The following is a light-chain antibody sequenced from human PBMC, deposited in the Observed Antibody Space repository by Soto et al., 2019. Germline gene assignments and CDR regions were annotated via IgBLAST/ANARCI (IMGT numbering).Light chain of an antibody. CDR2: GAS. CDR3: HHYGTSAL. CDR1: ESVSTSY. V-gene: IGKV3-20*01. Sequence: EIVLTQSPGTLSLSPGERATLSCRASESVSTSYLAWYQQKPGQAPRLLIYGASGKATGIPDRFSVSASGTAFTLTISTLEPEDFAVYYCHHYGTSALFGTGTKVDIK. J-gene: IGKJ3*01.